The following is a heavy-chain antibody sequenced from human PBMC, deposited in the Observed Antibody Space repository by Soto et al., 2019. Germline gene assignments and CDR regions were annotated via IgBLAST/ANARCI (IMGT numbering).Heavy chain of an antibody. D-gene: IGHD3-10*01. CDR2: IIPIFGTA. CDR1: GGTFSSYA. Sequence: QVQLVQSGAEVKKLGSSVKVSCKASGGTFSSYAISWVRQAPGQGPEWMGGIIPIFGTANYAQKFQGRVTITADESTSTAYMELSSLRSEDTAVYYCARARRPWRSASGDWFDPWGQGTLVTVSS. CDR3: ARARRPWRSASGDWFDP. J-gene: IGHJ5*02. V-gene: IGHV1-69*01.